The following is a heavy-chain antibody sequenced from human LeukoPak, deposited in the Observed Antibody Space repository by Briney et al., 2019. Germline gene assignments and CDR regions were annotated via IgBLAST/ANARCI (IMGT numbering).Heavy chain of an antibody. J-gene: IGHJ4*02. CDR1: GFTFSSYG. V-gene: IGHV3-30*18. D-gene: IGHD3-22*01. Sequence: GGSLRLSCAASGFTFSSYGMHWVRQAPGKGLEWVAVISYDGSNKYYADSVKGRFTISRDNSKNTLYLQMNSLRAEDTAVYYCAKDYYDSSGGDYWGQGTLVTVSS. CDR2: ISYDGSNK. CDR3: AKDYYDSSGGDY.